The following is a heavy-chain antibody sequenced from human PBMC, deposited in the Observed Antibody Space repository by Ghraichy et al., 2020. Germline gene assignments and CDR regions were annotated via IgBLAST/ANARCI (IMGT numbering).Heavy chain of an antibody. CDR3: TRARILRVGYYYGMDV. Sequence: QTLSLTCTVSGGSISSGSYYWSWIRQPAGKGLEWIGRIYTSGSTNYNPSLKSRVTISVDTSKNQFSLKLSSVTAADTAVYYCTRARILRVGYYYGMDVWGQGTTVTVSS. CDR1: GGSISSGSYY. V-gene: IGHV4-61*02. D-gene: IGHD2-21*02. J-gene: IGHJ6*02. CDR2: IYTSGST.